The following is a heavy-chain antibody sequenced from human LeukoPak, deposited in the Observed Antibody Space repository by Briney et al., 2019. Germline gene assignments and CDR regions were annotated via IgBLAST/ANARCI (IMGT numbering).Heavy chain of an antibody. Sequence: PSETLSLTCIVSGGSISSYYWSWIRQPRGKVLEWIGYIYYSGSTNYNPSLKSRVTISVDTSKNQFSLKLSSVTAADTAVYYCAGEEAVAGIDYWGQGTLVTVSS. CDR3: AGEEAVAGIDY. CDR1: GGSISSYY. D-gene: IGHD6-19*01. V-gene: IGHV4-59*01. J-gene: IGHJ4*02. CDR2: IYYSGST.